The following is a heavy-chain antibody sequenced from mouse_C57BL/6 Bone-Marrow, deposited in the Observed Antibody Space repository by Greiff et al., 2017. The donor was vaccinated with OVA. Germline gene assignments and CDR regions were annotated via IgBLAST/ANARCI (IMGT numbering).Heavy chain of an antibody. CDR1: GFTFTDYY. CDR3: ARLEDGYPNAMDY. CDR2: VYPYNGGT. Sequence: VQLQQSGPVLVKPGPSVKISCKASGFTFTDYYMHWVKQSHGKSLEWIGLVYPYNGGTSYNQKFKGKATLTVDTSSSTAYMELNSLTSEDAAVDYCARLEDGYPNAMDYWGQGTSGTVSA. J-gene: IGHJ4*01. D-gene: IGHD2-3*01. V-gene: IGHV1-36*01.